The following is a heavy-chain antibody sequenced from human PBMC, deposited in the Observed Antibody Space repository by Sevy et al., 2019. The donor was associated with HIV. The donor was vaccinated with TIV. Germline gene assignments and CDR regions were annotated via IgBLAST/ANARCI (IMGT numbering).Heavy chain of an antibody. CDR1: GFSFSSLW. CDR3: TRYGYNSGSLDY. D-gene: IGHD1-20*01. CDR2: INSDGSST. J-gene: IGHJ4*02. Sequence: GGSLRLSCAAASGFSFSSLWMHWVRQAPGKGLVWVSRINSDGSSTTYADSVKGRFTMSRDNAKNTLYLQMNSLRAEDTAVYYCTRYGYNSGSLDYWGQGTLVTVSS. V-gene: IGHV3-74*01.